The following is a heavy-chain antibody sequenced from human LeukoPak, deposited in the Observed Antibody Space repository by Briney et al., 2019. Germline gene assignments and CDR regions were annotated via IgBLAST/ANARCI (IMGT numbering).Heavy chain of an antibody. Sequence: ASVKVSCKASGYTFTAYYMHWVRQAPGQGLEWMGWINPNSGGTNYAQKFQGRVTTTRDTSISTAYMELSRLISDDTAVYYCARSQLLLGWFDPWGQGTLVTVSS. D-gene: IGHD2-2*01. CDR2: INPNSGGT. J-gene: IGHJ5*02. V-gene: IGHV1-2*02. CDR3: ARSQLLLGWFDP. CDR1: GYTFTAYY.